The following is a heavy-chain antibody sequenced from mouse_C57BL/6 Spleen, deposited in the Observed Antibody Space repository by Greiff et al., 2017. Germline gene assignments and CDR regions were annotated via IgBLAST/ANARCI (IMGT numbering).Heavy chain of an antibody. CDR2: IDPSDSYT. J-gene: IGHJ4*01. V-gene: IGHV1-59*01. D-gene: IGHD3-2*02. Sequence: QVQLKQPGAELVRPGTSVKLSCKASGYTFTSYWMHWVKQRPGQGLEWIGVIDPSDSYTNYNQKFKGKATLTVDTSSSPAYMQLSSLTSEDSAVYYCARKGGSGYGAMDYWGQGTSVTVSS. CDR3: ARKGGSGYGAMDY. CDR1: GYTFTSYW.